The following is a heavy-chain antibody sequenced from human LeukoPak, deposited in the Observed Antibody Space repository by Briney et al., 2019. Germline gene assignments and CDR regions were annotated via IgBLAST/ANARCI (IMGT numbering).Heavy chain of an antibody. D-gene: IGHD3-10*01. J-gene: IGHJ2*01. V-gene: IGHV1-69*13. CDR2: IVPILGTP. CDR1: GVTFRTYA. Sequence: ASVKDSCKASGVTFRTYAISWVRQAPARGGEWVGGIVPILGTPSYAQKFQGRVTITADESTSTAFMELSSLKADDTAVYYCASNLWFRGGDYWYFALWGRGTLVTVSS. CDR3: ASNLWFRGGDYWYFAL.